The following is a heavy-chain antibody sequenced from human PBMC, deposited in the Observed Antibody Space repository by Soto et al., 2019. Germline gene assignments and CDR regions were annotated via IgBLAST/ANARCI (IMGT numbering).Heavy chain of an antibody. CDR3: ARIPVDTYMINWFDP. CDR2: IYCSGST. J-gene: IGHJ5*02. Sequence: KTSETLSLTCTVSGGSVSSGDYYWSWIRQPPGKGLEWIGYIYCSGSTNYNPSLKSRVSISLDTSKNQFSLRLTSVTAADTAVYYCARIPVDTYMINWFDPWGQGTLVTVSS. V-gene: IGHV4-61*08. D-gene: IGHD5-18*01. CDR1: GGSVSSGDYY.